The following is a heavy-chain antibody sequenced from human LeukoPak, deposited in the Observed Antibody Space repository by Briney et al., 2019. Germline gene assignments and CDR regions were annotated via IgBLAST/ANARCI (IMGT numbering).Heavy chain of an antibody. D-gene: IGHD5-12*01. V-gene: IGHV3-7*01. CDR1: GFIFSDYW. Sequence: GGSLRLSCAASGFIFSDYWMSWVRQAPGKGLEWVANIKDDGSEKIYVDSVKGRFTISRDNAKNSLYLQMNSLRAEDTAVYYCARGPSGYHNTGGQGTLVTVSS. CDR2: IKDDGSEK. J-gene: IGHJ4*02. CDR3: ARGPSGYHNT.